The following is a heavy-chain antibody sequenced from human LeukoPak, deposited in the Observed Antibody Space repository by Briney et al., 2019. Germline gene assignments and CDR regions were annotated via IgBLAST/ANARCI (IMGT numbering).Heavy chain of an antibody. CDR2: IYSGGGT. J-gene: IGHJ4*02. CDR1: GFTFSSYW. D-gene: IGHD3-16*01. V-gene: IGHV3-66*01. CDR3: ARGGREGFDY. Sequence: GGSLRLSCAASGFTFSSYWMSWVRQAPGKGLEWVSVIYSGGGTYHADSVKGRFTMSRDNSKNTLYLQMNSLRAEDTAVYYCARGGREGFDYWGQGTLVTVSS.